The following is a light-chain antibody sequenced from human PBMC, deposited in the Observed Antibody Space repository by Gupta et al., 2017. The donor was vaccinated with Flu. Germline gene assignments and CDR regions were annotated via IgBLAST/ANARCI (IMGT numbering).Light chain of an antibody. CDR1: STAVGNCNC. CDR2: DVH. V-gene: IGLV2-11*01. Sequence: ALTPPRTVSGTPGKAVVTSCTETSTAVGNCNCVSWYQQHPGKAPKLMIYDVHERPSGVPNRFSGSKSGNTASLIISGLQAEDEADYYCCSSAGSNTVVFGGGTKLTVL. CDR3: CSSAGSNTVV. J-gene: IGLJ2*01.